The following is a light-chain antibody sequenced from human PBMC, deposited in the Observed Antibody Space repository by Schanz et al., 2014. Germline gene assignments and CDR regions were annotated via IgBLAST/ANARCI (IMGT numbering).Light chain of an antibody. CDR3: LLSYSGARV. V-gene: IGLV7-46*01. CDR2: DTY. Sequence: QAVVTQEPSLTVSPGGTVTLTCVSSTGTVTSGHYPFWFQQKPGQAPTTLIYDTYMKHSRTPARFSGSLLGGKAALTLSGAQPEDEADYYCLLSYSGARVFGGGTKVTVL. J-gene: IGLJ2*01. CDR1: TGTVTSGHY.